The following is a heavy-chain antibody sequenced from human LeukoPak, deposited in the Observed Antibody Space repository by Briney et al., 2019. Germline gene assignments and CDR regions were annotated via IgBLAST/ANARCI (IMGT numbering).Heavy chain of an antibody. D-gene: IGHD3-22*01. CDR3: ARDRTTRGNNYYDSSVYYRTDALDI. V-gene: IGHV3-20*04. CDR2: INWNGGST. CDR1: GFTFYDYG. Sequence: GGSLRLSCAAFGFTFYDYGMSWVREAPGKGLEWVSGINWNGGSTGYTDSVKGRFTISRDNAKNSLYPLMNSLRAEDTALYYCARDRTTRGNNYYDSSVYYRTDALDIWGQGTMVTVSS. J-gene: IGHJ3*02.